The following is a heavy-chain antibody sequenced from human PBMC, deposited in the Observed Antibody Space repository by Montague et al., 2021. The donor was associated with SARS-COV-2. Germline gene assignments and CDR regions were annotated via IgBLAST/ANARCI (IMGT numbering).Heavy chain of an antibody. CDR2: INGDGSTT. CDR1: GFTFTSYW. J-gene: IGHJ4*02. V-gene: IGHV3-74*01. Sequence: SLRLSCAASGFTFTSYWMHWVRQAPGKGLMWVSRINGDGSTTSHADSAKGRFTISRDNAKNTLYLQMNSLRAEDTAVYYCARSSDPRGGALDYWGQGTLVTVSS. CDR3: ARSSDPRGGALDY. D-gene: IGHD6-19*01.